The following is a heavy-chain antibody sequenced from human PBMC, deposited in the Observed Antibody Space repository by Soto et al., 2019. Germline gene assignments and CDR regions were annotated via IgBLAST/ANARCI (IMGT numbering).Heavy chain of an antibody. CDR2: IKEDGSER. V-gene: IGHV3-7*03. J-gene: IGHJ6*02. CDR1: GFTFSSYW. Sequence: PGGSLRLSCAASGFTFSSYWMSWVRQAPGKGLEWVANIKEDGSERYYVDSVKGRFTISRVNAKSSLFLQMNSLRTEDAAVYYCAIFIWFLPYYFYGMDVWGQGTTDTVSS. CDR3: AIFIWFLPYYFYGMDV. D-gene: IGHD3-10*01.